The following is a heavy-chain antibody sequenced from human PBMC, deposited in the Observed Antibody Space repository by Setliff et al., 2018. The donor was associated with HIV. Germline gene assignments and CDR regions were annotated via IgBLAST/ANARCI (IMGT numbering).Heavy chain of an antibody. CDR1: GGSIRNGLYY. Sequence: PSETLSLTCTVSGGSIRNGLYYWHWIRQPPGKGLEWIGSIYHSGSTYYNPSLKSRVTISVDTSKNQFSLKLSSVTAADTAVYYCAREERIAAAGAWGQGTLVTVSS. CDR3: AREERIAAAGA. D-gene: IGHD6-13*01. V-gene: IGHV4-38-2*02. J-gene: IGHJ5*02. CDR2: IYHSGST.